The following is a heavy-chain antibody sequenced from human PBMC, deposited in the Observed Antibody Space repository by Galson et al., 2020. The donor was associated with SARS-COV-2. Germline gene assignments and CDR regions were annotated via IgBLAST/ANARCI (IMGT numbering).Heavy chain of an antibody. CDR1: GGSISSGGYY. D-gene: IGHD3-22*01. CDR2: IYYSGST. CDR3: ARGKGPKWLSNGLDAFDI. Sequence: SENLSLTCTVSGGSISSGGYYWSWIRQHPGKGLEWIGYIYYSGSTYYNPSLKSRVTISVDTSKNQFSLKLSSVTAADTAVYYCARGKGPKWLSNGLDAFDICGQGTIVTVSA. V-gene: IGHV4-31*03. J-gene: IGHJ3*02.